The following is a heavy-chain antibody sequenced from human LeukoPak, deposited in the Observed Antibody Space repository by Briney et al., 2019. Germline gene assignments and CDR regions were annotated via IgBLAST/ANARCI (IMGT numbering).Heavy chain of an antibody. CDR1: GGSISSGDYY. J-gene: IGHJ3*02. CDR3: ARGGQQWLVRSNAFDI. D-gene: IGHD6-19*01. Sequence: PSETLSLTCTVSGGSISSGDYYWSWIRQPPGKGLEWIGYIYYSGSTYYNPSLKSRVTISVDTSKNQFSLKLSSVTAADTAVYYCARGGQQWLVRSNAFDIWGQGTLVTVSS. CDR2: IYYSGST. V-gene: IGHV4-30-4*01.